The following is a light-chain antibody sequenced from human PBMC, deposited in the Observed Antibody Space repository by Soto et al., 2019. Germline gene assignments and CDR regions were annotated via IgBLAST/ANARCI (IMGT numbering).Light chain of an antibody. V-gene: IGKV1D-16*01. J-gene: IGKJ4*01. CDR3: HQYNSYPLT. CDR2: AAS. CDR1: QAVSTW. Sequence: DIQMTQSPSSVSASVGDTVTITCRASQAVSTWLAWYQQKPGGAPKLLIYAASTLQSGVPSRFSGSGSGTDFTLTINSLQPEDFATYYCHQYNSYPLTFGGGTKVEIK.